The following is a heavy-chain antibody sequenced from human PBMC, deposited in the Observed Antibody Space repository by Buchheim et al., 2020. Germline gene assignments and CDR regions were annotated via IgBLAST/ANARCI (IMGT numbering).Heavy chain of an antibody. J-gene: IGHJ4*02. CDR3: ARDGQQWLVYFDY. CDR2: ISYDGSNK. V-gene: IGHV3-30-3*01. CDR1: GFTFSSYA. D-gene: IGHD6-19*01. Sequence: QVQLVESGGGVVQPGRSLRLSCAASGFTFSSYAMHWVRQAPGKGLEWVAVISYDGSNKYYADSVKGRFTISRDNSKNTLYLQMNSLRAEDTAVYYCARDGQQWLVYFDYWGQGTL.